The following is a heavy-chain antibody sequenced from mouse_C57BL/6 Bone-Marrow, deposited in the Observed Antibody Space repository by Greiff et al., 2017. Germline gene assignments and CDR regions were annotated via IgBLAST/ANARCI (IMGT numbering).Heavy chain of an antibody. Sequence: DVMLVESGGGLVKPGGSLKLSCAASGFTFSDYGMHWVRQAPEQGLEWVAYISSGSSTIYYADTVKGRFTISRDNAKNTLFLQITSLRSEDTAMYYCARDYYCDTWYFDVWGTGTTVTVSS. CDR3: ARDYYCDTWYFDV. V-gene: IGHV5-17*01. D-gene: IGHD1-1*01. CDR1: GFTFSDYG. CDR2: ISSGSSTI. J-gene: IGHJ1*03.